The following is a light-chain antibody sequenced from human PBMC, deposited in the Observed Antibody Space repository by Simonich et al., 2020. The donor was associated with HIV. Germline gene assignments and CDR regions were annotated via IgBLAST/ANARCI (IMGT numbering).Light chain of an antibody. J-gene: IGKJ4*01. CDR1: QIVSSRY. CDR3: QQYGTSPPLT. CDR2: DAS. Sequence: EIVMTQSPATLSVSPGERATLSCRASQIVSSRYLAWYQHIPGLAPRLLIYDASSRAPGIPDRFSGSGSGTDFTLTISRLEPEDFAVYYCQQYGTSPPLTFGGGTKVEIK. V-gene: IGKV3D-20*01.